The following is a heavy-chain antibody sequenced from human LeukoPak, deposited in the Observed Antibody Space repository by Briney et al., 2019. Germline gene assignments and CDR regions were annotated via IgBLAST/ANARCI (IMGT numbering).Heavy chain of an antibody. Sequence: GRSLRLFCAASGFTFSSYGMHWVRQAPGKGLEWVAVISYDGSNKYYADSVKGRFTISRDNSKNTLYLQMNSLRVEDTAVYYCARASTRYYYDSSDFDYWGQGTLVTVSS. V-gene: IGHV3-30*03. CDR3: ARASTRYYYDSSDFDY. CDR1: GFTFSSYG. CDR2: ISYDGSNK. D-gene: IGHD3-22*01. J-gene: IGHJ4*02.